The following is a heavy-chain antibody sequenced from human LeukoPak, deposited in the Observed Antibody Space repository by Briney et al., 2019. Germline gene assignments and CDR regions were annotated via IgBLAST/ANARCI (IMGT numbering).Heavy chain of an antibody. CDR3: ARDGKAYYDFWSGYYDY. CDR1: GFSVSDNC. Sequence: GGSLRLSCVASGFSVSDNCMTWVRQAPGKGLEWVAVISYDGSNKYYADSVKGRFTISRDNSKNTLYLQMNSLRAEDTAVYYCARDGKAYYDFWSGYYDYWGQGTLVTVSS. V-gene: IGHV3-30*03. D-gene: IGHD3-3*01. J-gene: IGHJ4*02. CDR2: ISYDGSNK.